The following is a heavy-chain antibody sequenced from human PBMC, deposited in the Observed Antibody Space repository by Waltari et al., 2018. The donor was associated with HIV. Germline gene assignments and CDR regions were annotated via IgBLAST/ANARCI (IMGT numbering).Heavy chain of an antibody. D-gene: IGHD1-26*01. CDR2: ISYDGSNK. Sequence: QVQLVESGGGVVQPGRSLRLSCAASGFTFSSYAMHWVRQAPGKGLEWVAVISYDGSNKDYADSVKGRFTISRDNSKNTLYLQMNSLRAEDTAVYYCARTPIVGATLWFFDYWGQGTLVTVSS. V-gene: IGHV3-30-3*01. CDR1: GFTFSSYA. CDR3: ARTPIVGATLWFFDY. J-gene: IGHJ4*02.